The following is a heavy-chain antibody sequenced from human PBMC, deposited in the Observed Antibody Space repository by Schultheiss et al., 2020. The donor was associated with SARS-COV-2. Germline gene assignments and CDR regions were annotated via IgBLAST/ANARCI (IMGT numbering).Heavy chain of an antibody. CDR1: GFTFSSYA. D-gene: IGHD2-2*01. CDR3: ARDTTVVPAAMLWGKDYYYYMDV. J-gene: IGHJ6*03. V-gene: IGHV3-23*01. Sequence: GESLKISCAASGFTFSSYAMSWVRQAPGKGLEWVSAISGSGGSTYYADSVKGRFTISRDNAKNSLYLQMNSLRAEDTAVYYCARDTTVVPAAMLWGKDYYYYMDVWGKGTTVTVSS. CDR2: ISGSGGST.